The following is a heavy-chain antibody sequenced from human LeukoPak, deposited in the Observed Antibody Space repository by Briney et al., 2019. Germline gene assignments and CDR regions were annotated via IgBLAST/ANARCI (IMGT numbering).Heavy chain of an antibody. CDR3: ARKAAPILTTNWFDP. CDR2: INHSGST. Sequence: SETLSLTCAVYGGSFSGYYWSWIRQPPGKGLEWIGEINHSGSTNYNPSLKSRVTISVDTSKNQFSLKLSSVTAADTAVYYCARKAAPILTTNWFDPWGQGTLVTVSS. V-gene: IGHV4-34*01. D-gene: IGHD3-22*01. CDR1: GGSFSGYY. J-gene: IGHJ5*02.